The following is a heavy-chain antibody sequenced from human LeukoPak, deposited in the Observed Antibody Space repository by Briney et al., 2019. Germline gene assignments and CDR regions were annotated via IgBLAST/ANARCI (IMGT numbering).Heavy chain of an antibody. CDR1: GFTFSSYT. V-gene: IGHV3-23*01. Sequence: GGSLRLSCAAPGFTFSSYTMGCGRQAPGKGLEWVSAISGSGGSTYYADSVKGRFTISRDNSKNTLYLQMNSLRAEDTAVYYCAKDDYDSSGVFDYWGQGTLVTVSS. D-gene: IGHD3-22*01. CDR2: ISGSGGST. CDR3: AKDDYDSSGVFDY. J-gene: IGHJ4*02.